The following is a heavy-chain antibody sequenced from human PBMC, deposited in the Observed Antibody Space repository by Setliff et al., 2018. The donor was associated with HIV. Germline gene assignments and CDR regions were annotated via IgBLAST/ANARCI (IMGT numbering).Heavy chain of an antibody. CDR1: GFTFSAYS. Sequence: PGGSLRLSCAASGFTFSAYSTNWVRQALGKGLEWVSFISSTSSYIYYADSVKGRFTISRDNAKNSLYLQMNSLRAEDTAVYYCARVADPRVIPYHYYMDVWGTGTTVTVSS. J-gene: IGHJ6*03. V-gene: IGHV3-21*01. D-gene: IGHD3-10*01. CDR3: ARVADPRVIPYHYYMDV. CDR2: ISSTSSYI.